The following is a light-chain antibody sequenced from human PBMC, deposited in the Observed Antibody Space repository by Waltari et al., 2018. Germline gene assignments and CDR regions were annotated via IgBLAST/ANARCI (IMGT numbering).Light chain of an antibody. Sequence: EIVMTQSPDSLAVSLGETATINCKSSPSVLFSSNHNNYLAWYQQKPGQAPKLLIYWASTRESGVPDRFSGSGSGTDFTLTISSLQAEDVAIYYCQQYSSLPLTFGGGTKVEIK. CDR2: WAS. J-gene: IGKJ4*01. V-gene: IGKV4-1*01. CDR1: PSVLFSSNHNNY. CDR3: QQYSSLPLT.